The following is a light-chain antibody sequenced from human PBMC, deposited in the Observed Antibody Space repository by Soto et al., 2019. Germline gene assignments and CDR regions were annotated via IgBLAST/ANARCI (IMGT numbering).Light chain of an antibody. CDR2: DVS. Sequence: QSALTQPRSVSGPPGQSVTISCTGTSSDVGGYNYVSWYQQHPGKAPKLMIYDVSKRPSGVPDRFSGSKSGNTASLTISGLQAEDEADYYCCSYAGSYTHVFGTGTKVTV. CDR1: SSDVGGYNY. V-gene: IGLV2-11*01. CDR3: CSYAGSYTHV. J-gene: IGLJ1*01.